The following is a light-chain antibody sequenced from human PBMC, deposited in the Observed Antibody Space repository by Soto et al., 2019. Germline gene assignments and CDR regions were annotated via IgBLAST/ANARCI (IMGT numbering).Light chain of an antibody. CDR3: QQSYSTPAA. CDR1: QSISSY. V-gene: IGKV1-39*01. CDR2: AAS. J-gene: IGKJ4*01. Sequence: DIQMTQSPSSLSASVGDRVTITCRASQSISSYLNWYQQKPGKAPKLPIYAASSLQSGVPSRFSGSGSGTDFTLTISSLQPEDFATYYCQQSYSTPAAFGGGTKVEIK.